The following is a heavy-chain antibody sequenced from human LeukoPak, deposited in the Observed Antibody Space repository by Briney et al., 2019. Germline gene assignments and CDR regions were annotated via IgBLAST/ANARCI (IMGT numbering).Heavy chain of an antibody. CDR3: ARVGYYASGPFSYFDY. D-gene: IGHD3-10*01. CDR1: GFTVTSNY. V-gene: IGHV3-53*05. CDR2: IYPGGST. J-gene: IGHJ4*02. Sequence: PGGSLRLSCAASGFTVTSNYMSWVRQAPGKGLEWVSVIYPGGSTHFADSVKGRFTISRDNSKTTLYLQMNSLSVEDTAVYYCARVGYYASGPFSYFDYWGQGTLVTVSS.